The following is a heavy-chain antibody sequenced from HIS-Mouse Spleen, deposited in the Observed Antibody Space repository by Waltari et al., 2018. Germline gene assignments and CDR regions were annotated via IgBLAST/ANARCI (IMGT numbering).Heavy chain of an antibody. J-gene: IGHJ4*02. Sequence: QVQLQESGPGLVKPSETLSLTCTVSGGSISSYYWSWIRQPPGKGLEWIGYIYYSGSTNYTPSRKSRVTISVETSKNQFSLKLSSVTAADTAVYYCARGGLLAATYYFDYWGQGTLVTVSS. D-gene: IGHD2-15*01. CDR1: GGSISSYY. CDR3: ARGGLLAATYYFDY. CDR2: IYYSGST. V-gene: IGHV4-59*08.